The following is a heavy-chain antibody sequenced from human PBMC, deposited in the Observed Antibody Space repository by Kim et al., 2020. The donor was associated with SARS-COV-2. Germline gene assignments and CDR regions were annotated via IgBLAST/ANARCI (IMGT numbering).Heavy chain of an antibody. V-gene: IGHV3-7*03. Sequence: GGSLRLSCAASGFTFSSYWMSWVRQAPGKGLEWVANIKQDGSEKYYVDSVKGRFTISRDNAKNSLYLQMNSLRAEDTAVYYCARDLIAAAGNYYYYGMDVWGHGATVTVSS. CDR3: ARDLIAAAGNYYYYGMDV. CDR2: IKQDGSEK. J-gene: IGHJ6*02. D-gene: IGHD6-13*01. CDR1: GFTFSSYW.